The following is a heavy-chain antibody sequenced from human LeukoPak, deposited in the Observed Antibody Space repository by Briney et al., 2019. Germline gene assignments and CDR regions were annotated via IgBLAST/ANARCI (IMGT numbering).Heavy chain of an antibody. CDR2: IGTYNGNT. CDR1: GYTFRNYG. Sequence: ASVNVSYTASGYTFRNYGITWVRQAPGQGLEGMGWIGTYNGNTDYAQKFQGRVIMTADTSTTTAHIELRSLRSDDTAVYYCARGRLKRVPFTKVAGALDYWGQGTLVTVSS. CDR3: ARGRLKRVPFTKVAGALDY. J-gene: IGHJ4*02. D-gene: IGHD6-19*01. V-gene: IGHV1-18*01.